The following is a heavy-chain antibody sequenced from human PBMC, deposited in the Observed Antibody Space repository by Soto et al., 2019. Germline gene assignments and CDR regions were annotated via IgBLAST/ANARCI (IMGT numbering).Heavy chain of an antibody. CDR1: GASISSTDW. Sequence: SETLSLTCAVSGASISSTDWWSWVRQPPGKGLEWLGEIYHSGSTYYNPSLKSRVTISVDTSKNQFSLKLSSVTAADTAVYYCARRRTGTIYYYYGMDVWGQGTTVTVSS. J-gene: IGHJ6*02. V-gene: IGHV4-4*02. D-gene: IGHD1-7*01. CDR3: ARRRTGTIYYYYGMDV. CDR2: IYHSGST.